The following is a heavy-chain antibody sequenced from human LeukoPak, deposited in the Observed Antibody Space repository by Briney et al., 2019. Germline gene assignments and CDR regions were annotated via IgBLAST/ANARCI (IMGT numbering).Heavy chain of an antibody. CDR3: AGPFPRSYDFWRGPPPHFDY. J-gene: IGHJ4*02. CDR1: GGSISSSSYY. D-gene: IGHD3-3*01. V-gene: IGHV4-39*01. Sequence: PSETLSLTCTVSGGSISSSSYYWGWIRQPPGKGLEWIGSIYYSGSTYYNPSLKSRVTISVDTSKNQFSLKLSSVTAADTAVYFCAGPFPRSYDFWRGPPPHFDYWGQGTLVTVSS. CDR2: IYYSGST.